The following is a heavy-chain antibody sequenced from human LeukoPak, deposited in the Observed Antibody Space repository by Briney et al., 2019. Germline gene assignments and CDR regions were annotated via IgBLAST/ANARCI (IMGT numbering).Heavy chain of an antibody. CDR3: ARHPTGSGRTNGVDV. D-gene: IGHD3-10*01. CDR1: GGSMSNYY. CDR2: IYHSGST. J-gene: IGHJ6*02. Sequence: SETLSLTCTVSGGSMSNYYWSWIRQPPGKRLEWIGYIYHSGSTNYNPSLNSRVTISIDTSKNQFSLNLSSLTAADTAVYYCARHPTGSGRTNGVDVWGQGTTVTVSS. V-gene: IGHV4-59*08.